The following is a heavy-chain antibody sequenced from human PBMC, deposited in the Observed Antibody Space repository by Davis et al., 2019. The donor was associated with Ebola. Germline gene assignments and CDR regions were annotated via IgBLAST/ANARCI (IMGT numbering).Heavy chain of an antibody. J-gene: IGHJ4*02. CDR3: ARVGAMSPFDY. D-gene: IGHD1-26*01. CDR1: GYTFTSYA. CDR2: INTGDGNT. V-gene: IGHV1-3*04. Sequence: ASVKVSCKASGYTFTSYAMHWVRQAPGQRLEWMGWINTGDGNTEYSQKFQGRVTITRDTSASTVYMELSSLKSEDTAVYYCARVGAMSPFDYWGQGTLVTVSS.